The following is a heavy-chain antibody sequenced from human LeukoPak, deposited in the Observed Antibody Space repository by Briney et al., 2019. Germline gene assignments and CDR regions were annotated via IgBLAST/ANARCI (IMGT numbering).Heavy chain of an antibody. Sequence: GGSLRLSCAASGFTISSYEMNWVRQAPGKGLEWVSYISSSGSTIYYADSVKGRFTISRANAQNSMYLQMSSLRAEDTAVYYCARARTNYYYDSSGYYRDAFDIWGQGTMVTVSS. CDR3: ARARTNYYYDSSGYYRDAFDI. D-gene: IGHD3-22*01. J-gene: IGHJ3*02. CDR1: GFTISSYE. CDR2: ISSSGSTI. V-gene: IGHV3-48*03.